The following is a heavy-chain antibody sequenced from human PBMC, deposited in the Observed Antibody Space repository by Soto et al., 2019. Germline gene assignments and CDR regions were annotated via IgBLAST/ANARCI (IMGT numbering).Heavy chain of an antibody. V-gene: IGHV3-66*01. CDR2: IYDGGST. J-gene: IGHJ1*01. D-gene: IGHD6-19*01. Sequence: EVQLVESGGGLVQPGGSLRLSCAASGFSVSNTFMNWVRQAPGNGLEWVSIIYDGGSTYYADFVKGRFTISRDNSKNTLHLQMNSLKAEDTAVYFCARDGYSSGWGTQALEHWGQGTLVTVSS. CDR3: ARDGYSSGWGTQALEH. CDR1: GFSVSNTF.